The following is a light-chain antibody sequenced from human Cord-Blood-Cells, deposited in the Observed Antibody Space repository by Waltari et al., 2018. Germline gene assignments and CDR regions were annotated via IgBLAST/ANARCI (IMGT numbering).Light chain of an antibody. Sequence: DIQMTQSPSSLSPSVGDRVTITCRASQSISSYLNWYQQKPGKAPKLLIYAASSLQSGVPSRFSGSGSGTDFTLTISSLQPEVFATYYCQQSYSTPFTFGPGTKVDIK. CDR3: QQSYSTPFT. J-gene: IGKJ3*01. V-gene: IGKV1-39*01. CDR2: AAS. CDR1: QSISSY.